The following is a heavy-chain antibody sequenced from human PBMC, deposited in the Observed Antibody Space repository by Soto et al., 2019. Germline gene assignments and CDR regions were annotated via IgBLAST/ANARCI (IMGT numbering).Heavy chain of an antibody. D-gene: IGHD6-6*01. Sequence: LRLSCAASGFTFSSYGIYWVRQAPGKGLEWVAVISYDGSNKYYADSVKGRFTISRDNSKNTLYLQMNSLRAEDTAVYYCARDSRKEYTSSWLDYWGQGTLVTVSS. CDR2: ISYDGSNK. CDR1: GFTFSSYG. V-gene: IGHV3-30*03. J-gene: IGHJ4*02. CDR3: ARDSRKEYTSSWLDY.